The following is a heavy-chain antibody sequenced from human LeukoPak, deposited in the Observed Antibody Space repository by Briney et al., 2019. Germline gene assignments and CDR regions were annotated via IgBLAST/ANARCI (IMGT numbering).Heavy chain of an antibody. CDR1: GGFFSSYY. Sequence: SETLSLTCTVSGGFFSSYYWNWIRQPPGRGLEWIGYVYDTGTTNYNPSLSSRVTISLDTSKNLFSLKLTSVTAADTAVYFCARHRDYYDTWGHGTLVTVSS. D-gene: IGHD3-22*01. CDR3: ARHRDYYDT. J-gene: IGHJ4*01. V-gene: IGHV4-59*08. CDR2: VYDTGTT.